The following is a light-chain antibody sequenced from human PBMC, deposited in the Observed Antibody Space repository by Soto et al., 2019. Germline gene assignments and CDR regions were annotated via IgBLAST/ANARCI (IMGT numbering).Light chain of an antibody. CDR2: DVS. Sequence: QSALTQPASVSGSPGQSITISCTGTSSDVGGYNYVSWYQQHPGNAPKLMIYDVSNRPSGVSNRFSVSKSGNTASLTISGRQAEDEADYYCRSYTPSSTYYVFGTGTQLTVL. J-gene: IGLJ1*01. V-gene: IGLV2-14*01. CDR3: RSYTPSSTYYV. CDR1: SSDVGGYNY.